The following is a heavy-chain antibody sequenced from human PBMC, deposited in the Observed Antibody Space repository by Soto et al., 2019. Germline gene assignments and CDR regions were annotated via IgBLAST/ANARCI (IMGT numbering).Heavy chain of an antibody. CDR1: GGSISSGGYY. CDR2: IYYSGST. Sequence: QVQLQESGPGLVKPSQTLSLTCTVSGGSISSGGYYWSWIRQHPGKGLEWSGYIYYSGSTYYNPSLKPPVTRPVDTSKHQLALKLSSVTAADTAVYYCARGVMTTATTFAVGGDAFDIWGQGTMVTVSS. J-gene: IGHJ3*02. V-gene: IGHV4-31*01. CDR3: ARGVMTTATTFAVGGDAFDI. D-gene: IGHD4-17*01.